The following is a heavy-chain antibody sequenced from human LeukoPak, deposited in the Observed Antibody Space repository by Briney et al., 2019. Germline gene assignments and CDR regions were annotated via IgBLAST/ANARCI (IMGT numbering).Heavy chain of an antibody. CDR3: ASCSGGSCYLDY. CDR2: ISSSSSYI. D-gene: IGHD2-15*01. CDR1: GFTFSSYS. J-gene: IGHJ4*02. Sequence: GGPLRLSCAASGFTFSSYSMNWVRQAPGKGLEWVSSISSSSSYIYYADSVKGRFTISRDNAKNSLYLQMNSLRAEDTAVYYCASCSGGSCYLDYWGQGTLVTVSS. V-gene: IGHV3-21*01.